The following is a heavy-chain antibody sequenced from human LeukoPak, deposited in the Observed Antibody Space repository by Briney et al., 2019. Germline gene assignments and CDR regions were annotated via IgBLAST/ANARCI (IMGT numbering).Heavy chain of an antibody. Sequence: SSVKVSCKASGGTFSSYAISWVRQAPGQGLEWMGRIIPISGTANYAQKFQGRVTITTDESTSTAYMELSSLRSEDTAVYYCARGNWGWYYFDYWGQGTLVTVSS. CDR1: GGTFSSYA. D-gene: IGHD7-27*01. CDR2: IIPISGTA. J-gene: IGHJ4*02. CDR3: ARGNWGWYYFDY. V-gene: IGHV1-69*05.